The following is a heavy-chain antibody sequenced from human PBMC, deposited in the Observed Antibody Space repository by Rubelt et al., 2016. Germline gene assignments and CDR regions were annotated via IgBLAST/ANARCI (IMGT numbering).Heavy chain of an antibody. V-gene: IGHV4-34*01. CDR3: ARAMGSGLYYYYGMDV. CDR2: ITHSGST. Sequence: QVQLQQWGAGLLKPSETLSLTCAVYGGSFSGYYWSWIRQPPGKGLEWIGEITHSGSTNYNPALKSRVTISVDTSKNQFYRKLGSVTAAATAVYYCARAMGSGLYYYYGMDVWGQGTTVTVSS. CDR1: GGSFSGYY. D-gene: IGHD6-19*01. J-gene: IGHJ6*02.